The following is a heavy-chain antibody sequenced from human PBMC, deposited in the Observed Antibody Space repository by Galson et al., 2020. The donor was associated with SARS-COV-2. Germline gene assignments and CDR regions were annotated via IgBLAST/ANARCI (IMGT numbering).Heavy chain of an antibody. CDR2: ISSSGYHI. CDR1: GFTFTDYF. J-gene: IGHJ4*02. CDR3: ARALRRDYFDY. V-gene: IGHV3-11*01. Sequence: GESLKISCAPSGFTFTDYFMTWFRQAPGKGLEWVAHISSSGYHIYSADSVKGRFTISRDNAKNTLYLQMDNLRVEDTAVYYCARALRRDYFDYWGRGTRVTVSS. D-gene: IGHD3-16*01.